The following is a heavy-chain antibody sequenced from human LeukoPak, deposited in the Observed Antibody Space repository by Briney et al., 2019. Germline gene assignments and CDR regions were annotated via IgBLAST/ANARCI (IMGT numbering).Heavy chain of an antibody. D-gene: IGHD3-3*01. Sequence: ASVKVSCKASGYTFSSFGFSWVRQARGQGLEWIGWASADNGYSNSAPKFQGRVTITADESTSTAYMELSSLRSEDTAVYYCARAFTIFGSWFDPWGQGTLVTVSS. CDR3: ARAFTIFGSWFDP. V-gene: IGHV1-18*04. J-gene: IGHJ5*02. CDR2: ASADNGYS. CDR1: GYTFSSFG.